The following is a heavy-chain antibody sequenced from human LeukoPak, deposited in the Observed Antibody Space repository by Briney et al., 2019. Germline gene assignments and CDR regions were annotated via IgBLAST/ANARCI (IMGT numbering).Heavy chain of an antibody. V-gene: IGHV4-34*01. D-gene: IGHD3-10*01. CDR3: ARRTVRGVIAY. Sequence: SETLSLTCAVYSGSFSGYYWSWIRQPPGKGLEWIGEINHSGSTNYNPSLKSRVTISVDTSKNQFSLKLSSVTAADTAVYYCARRTVRGVIAYWGQGTLVTVSS. J-gene: IGHJ4*02. CDR2: INHSGST. CDR1: SGSFSGYY.